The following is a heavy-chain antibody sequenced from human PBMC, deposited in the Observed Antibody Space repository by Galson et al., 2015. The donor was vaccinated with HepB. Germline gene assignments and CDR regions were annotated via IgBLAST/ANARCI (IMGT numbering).Heavy chain of an antibody. D-gene: IGHD4-23*01. CDR1: GGTFSSYT. CDR3: ARGGSYGGHGGWFDP. CDR2: IIPILGIA. Sequence: SVKVSCKASGGTFSSYTISWVRQAPGQGLEWMGRIIPILGIANYAQKFQGRVTITADKSTSTAYMELSSLRSEDTAVYYCARGGSYGGHGGWFDPWGQGTLVTVSS. V-gene: IGHV1-69*02. J-gene: IGHJ5*02.